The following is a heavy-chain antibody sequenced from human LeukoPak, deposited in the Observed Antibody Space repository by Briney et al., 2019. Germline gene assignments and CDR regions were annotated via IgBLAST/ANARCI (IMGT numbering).Heavy chain of an antibody. J-gene: IGHJ4*02. Sequence: SETLSLTCAVYGASFSGFHWSWIRQPPGKGLEWIGSIYHSGGTYYNPSLKSRVTISVDTSKNQFSLKLSSVTAADTAVYYCARDRRDGYNWVVDYWGQGTLVTVSS. V-gene: IGHV4-34*01. CDR3: ARDRRDGYNWVVDY. CDR2: IYHSGGT. D-gene: IGHD5-24*01. CDR1: GASFSGFH.